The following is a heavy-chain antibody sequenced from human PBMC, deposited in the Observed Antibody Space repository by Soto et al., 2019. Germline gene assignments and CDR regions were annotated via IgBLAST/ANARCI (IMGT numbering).Heavy chain of an antibody. CDR2: IYYSGIS. D-gene: IGHD6-13*01. Sequence: SETLSLTCSVSGGSISSYYWSWIRQPPGKGLEWIGYIYYSGISNYNPSLKGRVTISVDTSKNQFSLKLSSVTAADTAVYYCVRDRAAAGNWFDPWSQGTLVTVSS. J-gene: IGHJ5*02. CDR3: VRDRAAAGNWFDP. V-gene: IGHV4-59*01. CDR1: GGSISSYY.